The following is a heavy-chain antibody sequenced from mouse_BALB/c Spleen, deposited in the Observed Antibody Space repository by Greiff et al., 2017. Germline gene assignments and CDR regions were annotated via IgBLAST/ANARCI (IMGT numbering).Heavy chain of an antibody. CDR1: GFSLTSYA. D-gene: IGHD1-1*01. CDR3: ARYGGYYYGSSYDY. Sequence: QVQLKESGPGLVAPSQSLSITCTVSGFSLTSYAVPWVRQPPGKGLEWLEVIWAGGSTNYNPALMSRLSISKDNSKSQVFLKMNSLQTDDTAMYYGARYGGYYYGSSYDYWGQGTTLTVSS. V-gene: IGHV2-9*02. J-gene: IGHJ2*01. CDR2: IWAGGST.